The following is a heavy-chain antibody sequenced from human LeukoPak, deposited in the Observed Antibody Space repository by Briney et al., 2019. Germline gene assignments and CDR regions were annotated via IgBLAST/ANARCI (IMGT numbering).Heavy chain of an antibody. V-gene: IGHV1-69*05. CDR1: GGTFSSYA. CDR3: ARDRGRFLEWFLDAFDI. CDR2: IIPIFGTA. J-gene: IGHJ3*02. Sequence: ASVKVSCKASGGTFSSYAISWVRQAPGQGLEWMGGIIPIFGTANYAQKLQGRVTMTTDTSTSTAYMELRSLRSEDTAVYYCARDRGRFLEWFLDAFDIWGQGTMVTVSP. D-gene: IGHD3-3*01.